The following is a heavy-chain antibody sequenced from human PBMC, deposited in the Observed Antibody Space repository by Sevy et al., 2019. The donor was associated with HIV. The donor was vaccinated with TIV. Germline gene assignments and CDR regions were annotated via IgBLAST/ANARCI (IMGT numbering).Heavy chain of an antibody. CDR3: VREGLGGYSYSLDY. CDR1: GFSFSIYW. Sequence: GGSLRLPCAASGFSFSIYWMSWVCQAPGKGLEWVATMKQDGSEEDYVDSVKGRFTISRDNAKNSLFLQMNSLSAEDTAVYYCVREGLGGYSYSLDYWGHGTLVTVSS. D-gene: IGHD5-18*01. J-gene: IGHJ4*01. CDR2: MKQDGSEE. V-gene: IGHV3-7*01.